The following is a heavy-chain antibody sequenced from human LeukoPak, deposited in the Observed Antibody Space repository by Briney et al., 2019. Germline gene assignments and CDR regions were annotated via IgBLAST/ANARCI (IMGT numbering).Heavy chain of an antibody. CDR2: TSGSGSII. V-gene: IGHV3-23*01. J-gene: IGHJ4*02. CDR3: AKDLPDYGDYIEGY. D-gene: IGHD4-17*01. CDR1: GFTFSSFG. Sequence: GGSLRLSCAASGFTFSSFGMSWVRQAPGKGLEWVSTTSGSGSIIDYADSVKGRFTFSRDNSRNMVYLQMNSLRAEDTAVYYCAKDLPDYGDYIEGYWGQGTLVTVSS.